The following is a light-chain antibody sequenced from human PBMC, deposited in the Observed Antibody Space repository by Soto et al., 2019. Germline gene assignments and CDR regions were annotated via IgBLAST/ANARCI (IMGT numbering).Light chain of an antibody. J-gene: IGKJ1*01. CDR1: QSISTY. CDR3: QQSYGIPRT. CDR2: AAS. V-gene: IGKV1-39*01. Sequence: IQLTQSPSFLSASVGDRVTITCRASQSISTYLNWFQQRPGKAPKLLIYAASNLQTGVPSRFSGSGSGTDFTLTISSLQPEDFATYYCQQSYGIPRTCGQGTKGDIK.